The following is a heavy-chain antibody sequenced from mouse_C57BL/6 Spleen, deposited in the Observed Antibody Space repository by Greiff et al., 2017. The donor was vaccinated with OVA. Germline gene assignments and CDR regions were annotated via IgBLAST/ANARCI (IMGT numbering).Heavy chain of an antibody. V-gene: IGHV1-78*01. J-gene: IGHJ3*01. CDR1: GYTFTDHT. CDR3: ASSDYYGSSSFAY. Sequence: QVQLQQSDAALVKPGASVKISCKVSGYTFTDHTIHWMKQRPEQGLEWIGYIYPRDGSTKYNEKFKGKATLTADKSSSTAYMQLNSLTSEDAAVYFCASSDYYGSSSFAYWGQGTLVTVSA. CDR2: IYPRDGST. D-gene: IGHD1-1*01.